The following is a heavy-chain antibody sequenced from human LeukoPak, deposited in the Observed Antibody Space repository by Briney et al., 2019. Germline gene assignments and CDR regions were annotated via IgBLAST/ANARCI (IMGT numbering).Heavy chain of an antibody. D-gene: IGHD4-17*01. CDR2: ISSSSSTI. V-gene: IGHV3-48*01. J-gene: IGHJ6*02. CDR3: ARDRVTSVTTSYGMDV. CDR1: GFTFSSYS. Sequence: PGGSLRLSCAASGFTFSSYSMNWVRQAPGKGLEWVSYISSSSSTIYYADSVKGRFTISRYNAKNSLYLQMSSLRGEDTAVYYCARDRVTSVTTSYGMDVWGQGTTVTVSS.